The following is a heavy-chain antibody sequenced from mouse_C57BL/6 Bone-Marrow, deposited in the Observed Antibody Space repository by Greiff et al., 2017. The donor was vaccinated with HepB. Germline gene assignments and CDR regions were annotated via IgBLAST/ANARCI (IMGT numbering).Heavy chain of an antibody. D-gene: IGHD2-10*02. V-gene: IGHV1-64*01. CDR3: ARGGYGNYLYYFDY. CDR2: IHPNSGST. Sequence: QVHVKQPGAELVKPGASVKLSCKASGYTFTSYWMHWVKQRPGQGLEWIGMIHPNSGSTNYNEKFKSKATLTVDKSSSTAYMQLSSLTSEDSAVYYCARGGYGNYLYYFDYWGQGTTLTVSS. J-gene: IGHJ2*01. CDR1: GYTFTSYW.